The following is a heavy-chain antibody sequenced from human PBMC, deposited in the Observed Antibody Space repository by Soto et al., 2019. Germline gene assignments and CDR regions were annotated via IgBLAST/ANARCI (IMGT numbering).Heavy chain of an antibody. Sequence: GESLKISCKGSGYSFTSYWISWVRQMPGKGLEWMGRIDPSDSYTNYSPSFQGHVTISADKSISTAYLQWSSLKASDTAMYYCARPYSSSSGYYYGMDVWGQGTTVTVSS. V-gene: IGHV5-10-1*01. J-gene: IGHJ6*02. D-gene: IGHD6-6*01. CDR1: GYSFTSYW. CDR2: IDPSDSYT. CDR3: ARPYSSSSGYYYGMDV.